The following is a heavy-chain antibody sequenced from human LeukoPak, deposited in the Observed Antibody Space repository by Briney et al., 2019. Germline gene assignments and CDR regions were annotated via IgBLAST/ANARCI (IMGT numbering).Heavy chain of an antibody. CDR1: GGTFSSYA. D-gene: IGHD6-13*01. V-gene: IGHV1-69*06. J-gene: IGHJ5*02. Sequence: ASVKVSCKASGGTFSSYAISWVRQAPGQGLEWMGGIIPIFGTANYAQKFQGRVTITADKSTSTAYMELSRLRSDDTAVYYCAREYSSSWYSIRKDNWFDPWGQGTLVTVSS. CDR2: IIPIFGTA. CDR3: AREYSSSWYSIRKDNWFDP.